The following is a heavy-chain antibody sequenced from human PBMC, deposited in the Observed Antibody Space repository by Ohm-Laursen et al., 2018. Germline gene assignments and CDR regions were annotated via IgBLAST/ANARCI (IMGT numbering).Heavy chain of an antibody. D-gene: IGHD2-21*01. Sequence: GSLRLSCTASGFTFSDYYMSWIRQAPGKGLEWVSYISSSGSTIYYADSVKGRFTISRDNAKNSLYLQMNSLRAEDTAVYYCARARMWSYGTLYYFDYWGQGTLVTVSS. J-gene: IGHJ4*02. V-gene: IGHV3-11*01. CDR3: ARARMWSYGTLYYFDY. CDR2: ISSSGSTI. CDR1: GFTFSDYY.